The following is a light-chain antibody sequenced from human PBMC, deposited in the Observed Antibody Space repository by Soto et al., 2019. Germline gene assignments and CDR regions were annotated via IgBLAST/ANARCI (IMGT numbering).Light chain of an antibody. Sequence: EIVMTQSPATLSVSPGERATLSCRASQSVKINLAWYQQKPGQAPRPLIYGAFTRATGIPARFSGSGSGTELTLTISNLQSEDFAVYYCQQYNNWTQIAFVQGTRVEIK. J-gene: IGKJ5*01. CDR1: QSVKIN. CDR2: GAF. V-gene: IGKV3-15*01. CDR3: QQYNNWTQIA.